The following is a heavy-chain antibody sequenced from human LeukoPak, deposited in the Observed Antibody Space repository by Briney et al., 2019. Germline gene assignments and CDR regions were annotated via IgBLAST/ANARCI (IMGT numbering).Heavy chain of an antibody. V-gene: IGHV1-8*01. D-gene: IGHD3-3*01. CDR2: MNPNSGNT. CDR3: ARRPVWSDFWSGYSKYYFDY. CDR1: GYTFTSYD. Sequence: ASVKVSCKASGYTFTSYDINWVRQATGQGLEWMGWMNPNSGNTGYAQKFQGRVTMTRNTSISTAYMELSSLRSEDTAVYHCARRPVWSDFWSGYSKYYFDYWGQGTLVTVSS. J-gene: IGHJ4*02.